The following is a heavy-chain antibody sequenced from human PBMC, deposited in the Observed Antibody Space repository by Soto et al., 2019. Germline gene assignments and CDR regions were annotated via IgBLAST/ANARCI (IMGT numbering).Heavy chain of an antibody. CDR2: INSDGSVS. CDR1: GFTFSNYW. V-gene: IGHV3-74*01. J-gene: IGHJ6*03. Sequence: EVQLVESGGGLVQPGGSLRLSCAASGFTFSNYWMYWVRQAPGKGLVWVSRINSDGSVSSYADSVKGRLTIARDNVKNTLYLQVDGLRAEDTAVYYCARGDCVGVTCYSLAGSFYYYMDVWGKGTTVTVFS. CDR3: ARGDCVGVTCYSLAGSFYYYMDV. D-gene: IGHD2-15*01.